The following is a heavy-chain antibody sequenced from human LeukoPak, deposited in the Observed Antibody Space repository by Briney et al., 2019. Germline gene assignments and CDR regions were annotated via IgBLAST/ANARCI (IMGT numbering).Heavy chain of an antibody. CDR3: AKQLGYCSDGSCYFPY. D-gene: IGHD2-15*01. Sequence: GGCLRLSCAASVFCFSSTAMGWVRQAPWKGLEWVSAMSNNGGYTYYADSVQGRSTISRDNSKSTLCLQMNSLRAEDTAVYYCAKQLGYCSDGSCYFPYWGQGTLVTVSS. CDR1: VFCFSSTA. V-gene: IGHV3-23*01. CDR2: MSNNGGYT. J-gene: IGHJ4*02.